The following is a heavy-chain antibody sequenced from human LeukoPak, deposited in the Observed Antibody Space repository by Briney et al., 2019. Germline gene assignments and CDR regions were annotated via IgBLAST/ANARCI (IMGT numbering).Heavy chain of an antibody. Sequence: GGSLRLSCAASGFTFDDYAMHWVRQVPGKGLGWVSGINWNSGSIGYADSVKGRFTISRDNAKNSLYLQMNGLRPEDTAVYYCAKDLGGDIVVVPAATPYFDYWGQGTLVTVSS. J-gene: IGHJ4*02. CDR2: INWNSGSI. V-gene: IGHV3-9*01. CDR1: GFTFDDYA. D-gene: IGHD2-2*01. CDR3: AKDLGGDIVVVPAATPYFDY.